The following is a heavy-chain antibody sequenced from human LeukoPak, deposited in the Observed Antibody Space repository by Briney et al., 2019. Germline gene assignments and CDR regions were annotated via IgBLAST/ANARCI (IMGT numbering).Heavy chain of an antibody. J-gene: IGHJ6*02. Sequence: PGGSLRLSCAASGFTFSSYSINWVRQAPGKGLEWVSYISSSSRTIYYADSVKGRFTTSRDNAKNSLFLQMNSLRDEDTAVYYCAGHGAASLYSYGLDVWGQGTTVTVSS. CDR2: ISSSSRTI. CDR3: AGHGAASLYSYGLDV. D-gene: IGHD6-25*01. V-gene: IGHV3-48*02. CDR1: GFTFSSYS.